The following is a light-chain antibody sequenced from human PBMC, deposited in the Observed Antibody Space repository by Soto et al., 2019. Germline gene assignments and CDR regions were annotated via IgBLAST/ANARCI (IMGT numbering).Light chain of an antibody. CDR2: AAY. Sequence: DIQLTQSPSFLSASVGDRVTITCRASQGISSYLAWYQQKPGKAPKLMIYAAYTLQSGVPSRFRGSGSGTEFTLTISSLQPEDFATYYCQQLNSYLALTCGGGTKVDIK. CDR3: QQLNSYLALT. J-gene: IGKJ4*01. CDR1: QGISSY. V-gene: IGKV1-9*01.